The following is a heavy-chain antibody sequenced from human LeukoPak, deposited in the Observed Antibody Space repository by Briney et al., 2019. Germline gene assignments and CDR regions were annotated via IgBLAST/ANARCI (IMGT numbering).Heavy chain of an antibody. V-gene: IGHV4-59*01. CDR2: IYYSGST. J-gene: IGHJ6*03. CDR3: ARAPMYYYMDV. CDR1: GGSISSYY. Sequence: PSETLSLTCTVSGGSISSYYWSWIRQPPGKGLEWIGYIYYSGSTNYNPSLKSRANISVDTSKNQFSLKLSSVTAADTAVYYCARAPMYYYMDVWGKGTTVTVSS.